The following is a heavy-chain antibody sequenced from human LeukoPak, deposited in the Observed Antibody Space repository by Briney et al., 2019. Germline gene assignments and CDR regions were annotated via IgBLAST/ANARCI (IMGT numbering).Heavy chain of an antibody. J-gene: IGHJ5*02. Sequence: PGGSPRPSCAASGFTFNIYAMSWVRQAPGKGLEWVSSITSSGDVTFYADSVKDRFTISRDNSKNTLYLQMSRLRAEDTAVYYCAKDRPNYHESNGHYYRPNGDHWGQGTLVTVSS. D-gene: IGHD3-22*01. CDR1: GFTFNIYA. CDR3: AKDRPNYHESNGHYYRPNGDH. CDR2: ITSSGDVT. V-gene: IGHV3-23*01.